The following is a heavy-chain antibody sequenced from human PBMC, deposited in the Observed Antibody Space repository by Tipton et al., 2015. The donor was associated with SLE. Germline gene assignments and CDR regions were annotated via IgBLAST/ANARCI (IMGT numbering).Heavy chain of an antibody. Sequence: SLRLSCAASGFTFSSYSMNWVRQAPGKGLEWVSYISSSSSTIYYADSVKGRFTISRDNAKNSLYLQMNSLRAEDTAVYYCARDLGALDYWGQGTLVTVSS. V-gene: IGHV3-48*01. CDR2: ISSSSSTI. J-gene: IGHJ4*02. D-gene: IGHD4/OR15-4a*01. CDR1: GFTFSSYS. CDR3: ARDLGALDY.